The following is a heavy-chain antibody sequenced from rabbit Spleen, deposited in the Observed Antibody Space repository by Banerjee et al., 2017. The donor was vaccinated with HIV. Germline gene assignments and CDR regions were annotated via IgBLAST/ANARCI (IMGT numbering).Heavy chain of an antibody. J-gene: IGHJ6*01. CDR2: INAVTGKA. V-gene: IGHV1S45*01. Sequence: QQQLVESGGGLVKPGASLTLTCKASGFSFSNKAVMCWVRQAPGKGLEWIACINAVTGKAVYASWAKGRFTISRTSSTTVTLRMTSLTAADRATYFCARDTSTSFSSYGMDLWGPGTLVTVS. CDR1: GFSFSNKAV. CDR3: ARDTSTSFSSYGMDL. D-gene: IGHD1-1*01.